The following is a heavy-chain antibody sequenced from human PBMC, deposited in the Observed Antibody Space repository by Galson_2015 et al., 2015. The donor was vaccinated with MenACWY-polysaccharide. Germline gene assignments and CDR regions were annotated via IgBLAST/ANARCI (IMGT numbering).Heavy chain of an antibody. Sequence: QSGAEVKKPGSSVKVSCTASGDTFSNYAISRVRQAPGQGLEWMGRIIPFLGIAKYVQKFQDRVTITADKSTSTVYMELSSLRSEDTAVYYCARVFCSGSSCYFDPWGQGTQVTVSS. CDR3: ARVFCSGSSCYFDP. V-gene: IGHV1-69*04. D-gene: IGHD2-15*01. CDR2: IIPFLGIA. J-gene: IGHJ5*02. CDR1: GDTFSNYA.